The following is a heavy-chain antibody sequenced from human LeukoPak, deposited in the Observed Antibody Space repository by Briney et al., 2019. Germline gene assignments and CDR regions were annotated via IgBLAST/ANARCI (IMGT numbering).Heavy chain of an antibody. CDR1: GGSSSGYY. CDR2: INHSGST. D-gene: IGHD1-26*01. V-gene: IGHV4-34*01. J-gene: IGHJ6*02. CDR3: ARVGIVGATRYYYYYGMDV. Sequence: SETLSLTCAVYGGSSSGYYWSWIRQPPGKGLEWIGEINHSGSTNYNPSLKSRVTISVDTSKNQFSLKLSSVTAAGTAVYYCARVGIVGATRYYYYYGMDVWGQGTTVTVSS.